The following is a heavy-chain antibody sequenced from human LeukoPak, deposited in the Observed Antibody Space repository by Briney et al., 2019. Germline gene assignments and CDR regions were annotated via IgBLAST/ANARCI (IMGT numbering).Heavy chain of an antibody. CDR1: GFTFSSYG. V-gene: IGHV3-30*18. CDR3: AKGRSSGWYS. CDR2: ISYDGSNK. D-gene: IGHD6-19*01. J-gene: IGHJ4*02. Sequence: GRSLRLSCAASGFTFSSYGMHWVRQALGKGLEWVAVISYDGSNKYYADSVKGRFTISRDNSKNTLYLQMNSLRAEDTAVYYCAKGRSSGWYSWGQGTLVTVSS.